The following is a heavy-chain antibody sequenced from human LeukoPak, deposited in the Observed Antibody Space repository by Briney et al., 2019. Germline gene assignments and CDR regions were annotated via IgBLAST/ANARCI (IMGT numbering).Heavy chain of an antibody. V-gene: IGHV1-8*01. CDR1: GYTFTSYD. Sequence: ASVKVSCKASGYTFTSYDINWVRQATGQGLEWMGWMNPNSGNTGYAQKFQGRVTMTRDTSISTAYMELSRLRSDDTAVYYCARASGSYYPSLDYWGQGTLVTVSS. CDR2: MNPNSGNT. CDR3: ARASGSYYPSLDY. D-gene: IGHD1-26*01. J-gene: IGHJ4*02.